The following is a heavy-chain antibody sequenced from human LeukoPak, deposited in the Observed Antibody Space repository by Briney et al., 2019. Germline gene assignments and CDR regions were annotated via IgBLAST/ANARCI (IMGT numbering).Heavy chain of an antibody. J-gene: IGHJ5*02. V-gene: IGHV4-61*01. Sequence: RASETLSLTCTVSGGSVSSGSYYWSWIRQPPGKGLEWIGYIYYSGSTNYNPSLKSRVTISVDTSKNQFSLKLSSVTAADTAVYYCARGASYGIRRVLYASAYWFDPWGQGTLVTVSS. CDR3: ARGASYGIRRVLYASAYWFDP. CDR1: GGSVSSGSYY. CDR2: IYYSGST. D-gene: IGHD5-18*01.